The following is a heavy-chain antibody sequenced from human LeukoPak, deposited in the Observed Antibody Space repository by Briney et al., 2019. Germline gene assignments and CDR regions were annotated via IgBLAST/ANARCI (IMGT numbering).Heavy chain of an antibody. CDR3: ARISSSWLRTDY. V-gene: IGHV4-30-2*01. CDR2: IYYSGST. J-gene: IGHJ4*02. D-gene: IGHD6-13*01. Sequence: SQTLSLTCTVSGGSISSGGYYWSWIRQPPGKGLEWIGYIYYSGSTYYNPSLKSRVTISVDTSKNQFSLKLSSVTAADTAVYYCARISSSWLRTDYWGQGTLVTVSS. CDR1: GGSISSGGYY.